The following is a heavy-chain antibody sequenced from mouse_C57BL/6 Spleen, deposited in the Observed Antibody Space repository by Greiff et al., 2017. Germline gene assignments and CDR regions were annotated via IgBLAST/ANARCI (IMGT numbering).Heavy chain of an antibody. CDR2: INPSTGGT. D-gene: IGHD1-1*01. J-gene: IGHJ4*01. CDR1: GYSFTGYY. Sequence: VQLKESGPELVKPGASVKISCKASGYSFTGYYMNWVKQSPEKSLEWIGEINPSTGGTTYNQKFKAKATLTVDKSSSTAYMQLKSLTSEDSAVYYCARSRDYYGSSYIYAMDYWGQGTSVTVSS. CDR3: ARSRDYYGSSYIYAMDY. V-gene: IGHV1-42*01.